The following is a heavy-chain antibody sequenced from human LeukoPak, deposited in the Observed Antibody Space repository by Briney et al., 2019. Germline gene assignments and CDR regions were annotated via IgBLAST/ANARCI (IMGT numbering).Heavy chain of an antibody. CDR3: ARESVPAVAARRGLNY. D-gene: IGHD6-6*01. CDR2: INPNSGGI. Sequence: GASVKVSCKASGYTFTGYYMHWVRQAPGQGLEWMGWINPNSGGINYAQKFQGRVTMTRDTSISTVYMEMSRLRSDDTAVYYCARESVPAVAARRGLNYWAQGTLVAVSS. J-gene: IGHJ4*02. CDR1: GYTFTGYY. V-gene: IGHV1-2*02.